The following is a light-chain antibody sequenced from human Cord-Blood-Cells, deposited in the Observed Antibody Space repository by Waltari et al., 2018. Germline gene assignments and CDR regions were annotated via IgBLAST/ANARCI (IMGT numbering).Light chain of an antibody. V-gene: IGLV3-9*01. CDR2: RDS. J-gene: IGLJ2*01. Sequence: SYELTQPLSVSVALGQTARITCGGHNIGSTHVHWYQQKPGQAPVLVIYRDSNRPSGIPERFSGSNSGNTATLTISRAQAGDEADYYCQVWDSSTVVFGGGTKLTVL. CDR1: NIGSTH. CDR3: QVWDSSTVV.